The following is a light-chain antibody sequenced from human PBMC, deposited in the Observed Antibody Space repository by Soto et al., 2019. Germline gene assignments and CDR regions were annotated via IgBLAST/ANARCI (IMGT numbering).Light chain of an antibody. CDR1: SSDIGNYKY. CDR2: EVA. CDR3: SSYTSTITLIV. V-gene: IGLV2-14*01. Sequence: QSVLTQPASVSGSPGQTITISCTGTSSDIGNYKYVSWYQQHPGKAPKLMIYEVANRPSGVSNRFSGSKSGNTASLTISGLQTEDEADYYRSSYTSTITLIVFGTGTKVTVL. J-gene: IGLJ1*01.